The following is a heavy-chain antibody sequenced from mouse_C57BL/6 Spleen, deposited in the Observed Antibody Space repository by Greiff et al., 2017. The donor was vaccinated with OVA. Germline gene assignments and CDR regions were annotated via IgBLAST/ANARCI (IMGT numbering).Heavy chain of an antibody. V-gene: IGHV1-54*01. J-gene: IGHJ1*03. Sequence: VKLMESGAELVRPGTSVKVSCKASGYAFTNYLIEWVKQRPGQGLEWIGVINPGSGGTNYNEKFKGKATLTADKSSSTAYMQLSSLTSEDSAVYFCARGELDWYFDVWGTGTTVTVSS. CDR1: GYAFTNYL. CDR2: INPGSGGT. CDR3: ARGELDWYFDV.